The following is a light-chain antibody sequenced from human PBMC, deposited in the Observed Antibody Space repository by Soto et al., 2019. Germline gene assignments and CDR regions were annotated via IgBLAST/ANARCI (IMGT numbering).Light chain of an antibody. Sequence: EIVLTQSPGTLSLSPRERATLSCRASQRVSSRYLAWYQQKPGQAPRHLIYGASTRATGIPDRFSGSGSGTNSTLTISRLEPKDFAVYYCQQYGNSRWTFGQGTKVEIK. J-gene: IGKJ1*01. CDR3: QQYGNSRWT. CDR1: QRVSSRY. V-gene: IGKV3-20*01. CDR2: GAS.